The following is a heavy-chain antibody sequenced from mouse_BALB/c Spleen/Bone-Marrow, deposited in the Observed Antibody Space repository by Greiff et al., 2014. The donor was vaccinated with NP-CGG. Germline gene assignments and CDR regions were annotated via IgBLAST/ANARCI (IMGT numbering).Heavy chain of an antibody. V-gene: IGHV1-59*01. CDR3: ARSYHGYSVDY. CDR2: IDPYDSTI. D-gene: IGHD2-3*01. Sequence: LEESGAGLVRPGASVKLSCAASGYTFTSYWMTWIRQRPEQGLEWIGRIDPYDSTIHYNLKFKDKSILTVDTSSSTAYMQLSSLTSEDSAVYYCARSYHGYSVDYWGQGTTLTVSS. J-gene: IGHJ2*01. CDR1: GYTFTSYW.